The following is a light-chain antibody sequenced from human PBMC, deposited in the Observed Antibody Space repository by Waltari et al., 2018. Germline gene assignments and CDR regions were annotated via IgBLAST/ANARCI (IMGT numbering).Light chain of an antibody. CDR2: EDN. CDR3: YSSESSGSYRV. V-gene: IGLV3-10*01. J-gene: IGLJ3*02. CDR1: ALQKQY. Sequence: SYELTQPPSVSVSPGQSARITCSGDALQKQYAYWYQQKSGQAPVLVIYEDNKRPSEIPERFSGSSSGTMATLTISGAQVDDEADYYCYSSESSGSYRVFGGGTKLTVL.